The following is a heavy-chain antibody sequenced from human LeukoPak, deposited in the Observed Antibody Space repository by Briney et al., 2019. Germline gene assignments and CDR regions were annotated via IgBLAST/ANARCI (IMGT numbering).Heavy chain of an antibody. CDR3: ARGDYFDRAFDV. D-gene: IGHD3-22*01. J-gene: IGHJ3*01. CDR2: ISGSGSST. V-gene: IGHV3-23*01. Sequence: GGSLRLSCAASRFTFSSYAMSWVRQAPGKGLEWVSTISGSGSSTYYADSVKGRFTISRDNSKNTLYLQMNSLRAEDTAVYYCARGDYFDRAFDVWGQGTTVTVSS. CDR1: RFTFSSYA.